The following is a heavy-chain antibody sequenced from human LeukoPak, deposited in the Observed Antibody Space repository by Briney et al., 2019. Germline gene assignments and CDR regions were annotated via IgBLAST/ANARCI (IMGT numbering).Heavy chain of an antibody. CDR2: IKQDGSEK. D-gene: IGHD2-15*01. J-gene: IGHJ4*02. CDR3: ARDPRYCSGGSCYSNY. V-gene: IGHV3-7*01. CDR1: GFTFSSYW. Sequence: GGSLRLSCAASGFTFSSYWMSWVRQAPGKGLEWVANIKQDGSEKYYVDSVQGRFTISRDNAKNSLYLQMNSLRAEDTAVYYCARDPRYCSGGSCYSNYWGQGTLVTVSS.